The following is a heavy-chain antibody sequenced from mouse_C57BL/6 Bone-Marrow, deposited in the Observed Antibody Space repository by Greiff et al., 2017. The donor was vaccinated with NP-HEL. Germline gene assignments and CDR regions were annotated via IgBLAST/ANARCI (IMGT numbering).Heavy chain of an antibody. CDR2: ISDGGSYT. CDR1: GFTFSSYA. J-gene: IGHJ4*01. V-gene: IGHV5-4*03. Sequence: EVKLVESGGGLVKPGGSLKLSCAASGFTFSSYAMSWVRQTPEKRLEWVATISDGGSYTYYPDNVKGRFTISRDNAKNNLYLQMSHLKSEDTAMYYCARLGRRAMDYWGQGTSVTVSS. CDR3: ARLGRRAMDY. D-gene: IGHD4-1*01.